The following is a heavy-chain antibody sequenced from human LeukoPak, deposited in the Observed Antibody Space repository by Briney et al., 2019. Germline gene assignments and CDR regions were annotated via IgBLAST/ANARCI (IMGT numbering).Heavy chain of an antibody. D-gene: IGHD3-16*01. J-gene: IGHJ3*02. CDR2: INPSGGST. CDR1: GYTFTSYY. CDR3: ARVQGGALDAFDI. V-gene: IGHV1-46*01. Sequence: AAVKVSCKASGYTFTSYYMHWVRQAPGQGLEWMGIINPSGGSTSYAQKFQGRVTMTRDTSTSTVYMELSSLRSEDTAVYYCARVQGGALDAFDIWGQGTMVTVSS.